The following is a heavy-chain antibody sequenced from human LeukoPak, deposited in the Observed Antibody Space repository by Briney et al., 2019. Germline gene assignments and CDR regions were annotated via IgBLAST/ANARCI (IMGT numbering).Heavy chain of an antibody. V-gene: IGHV3-66*01. CDR2: IYSGGST. CDR3: ARDLTGDAYFDY. Sequence: GGSLRLSCEVSGFTVSSYYMTWVRQAPGKGLEWVSIIYSGGSTYYADSVKGRFAISRDNSKNTLYLQMNSLRAEDTAVFYCARDLTGDAYFDYWGQGTLVTVSS. D-gene: IGHD7-27*01. CDR1: GFTVSSYY. J-gene: IGHJ4*02.